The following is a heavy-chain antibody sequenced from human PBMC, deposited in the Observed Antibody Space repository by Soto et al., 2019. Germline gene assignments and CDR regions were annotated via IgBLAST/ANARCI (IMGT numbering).Heavy chain of an antibody. CDR3: ARNRGITGTSYGMDV. V-gene: IGHV4-34*01. CDR1: GGSFSGYY. J-gene: IGHJ6*02. Sequence: PSETLSLTCAVYGGSFSGYYWSCIRQPPGKGLEWIGEINHSGSTNYNPSLKSRVTISVDTSKNQFSLKLSSVTAADTAVYYCARNRGITGTSYGMDVWGQGTTVTV. CDR2: INHSGST. D-gene: IGHD1-20*01.